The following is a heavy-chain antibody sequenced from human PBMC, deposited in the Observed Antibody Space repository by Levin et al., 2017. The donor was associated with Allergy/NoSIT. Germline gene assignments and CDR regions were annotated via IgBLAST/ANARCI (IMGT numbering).Heavy chain of an antibody. Sequence: GESLKISCAASGFTFSSYEMNWVRQAPGKGLEWVSYISSSGSTIYYADSVKGRFTISRDNAKNSLYLQMNSLRAEDTAVYYCARERLEKSMVYAVKYFDYWGQGTLVTVSS. CDR3: ARERLEKSMVYAVKYFDY. CDR1: GFTFSSYE. J-gene: IGHJ4*02. V-gene: IGHV3-48*03. CDR2: ISSSGSTI. D-gene: IGHD2-8*01.